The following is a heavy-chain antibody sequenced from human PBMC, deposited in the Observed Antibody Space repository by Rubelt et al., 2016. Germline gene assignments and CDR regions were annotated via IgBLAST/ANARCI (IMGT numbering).Heavy chain of an antibody. CDR3: ARDLTYNRPAY. Sequence: QVQLVQSGAEVKKPGASVKVSCKASGYTFTSYGISWVRQAPGQGLEWMGWISGYNGNTNYAQKPQARGTMTTGTSTGTAYMGLRSLRSDDAAGYYCARDLTYNRPAYWGQGTRVTVSS. D-gene: IGHD5-24*01. CDR2: ISGYNGNT. V-gene: IGHV1-18*01. CDR1: GYTFTSYG. J-gene: IGHJ4*02.